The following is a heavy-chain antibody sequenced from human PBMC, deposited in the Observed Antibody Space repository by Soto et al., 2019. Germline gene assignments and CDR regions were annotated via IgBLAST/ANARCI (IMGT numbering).Heavy chain of an antibody. V-gene: IGHV4-30-2*01. Sequence: QLQLQESGSGLVKPSQTLSLTCAVSGGSISSGGYSWSWIRQPPGKGLEWIGYIYHSGSTYYTPSIKIRVTISVDRSKNQFSLKLSSVTAADTAVYYCASSHAGAHITAAVHWGQGTLVTVSS. CDR2: IYHSGST. J-gene: IGHJ4*02. D-gene: IGHD6-13*01. CDR3: ASSHAGAHITAAVH. CDR1: GGSISSGGYS.